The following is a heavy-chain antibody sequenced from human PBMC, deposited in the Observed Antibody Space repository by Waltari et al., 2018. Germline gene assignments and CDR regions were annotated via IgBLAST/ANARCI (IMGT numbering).Heavy chain of an antibody. CDR3: ARDLRIYGSSGYYAFDI. CDR1: YGSLSRYH. CDR2: IFHSGST. Sequence: QVQLQESGPGLVKPSETLSLTCTVSYGSLSRYHSRWFPHPQGTGLEWIGYIFHSGSTNYNPSLKSRATISVDTSKKQLSLKLSSVTAADTAVYYCARDLRIYGSSGYYAFDIWGQGTMVTVSS. V-gene: IGHV4-59*01. J-gene: IGHJ3*02. D-gene: IGHD3-22*01.